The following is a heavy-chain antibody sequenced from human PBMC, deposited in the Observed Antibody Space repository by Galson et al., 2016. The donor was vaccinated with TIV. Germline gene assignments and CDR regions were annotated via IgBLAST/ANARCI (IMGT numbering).Heavy chain of an antibody. Sequence: SVKVSGKASGYTFTEYYIHWVRQAPGQGLEWMGWINPNSGGTMYAQKFQDWVTMTRDTSITTAYMELSRLKSDDTAVYYCAKIGQEHDAFDIWGQGTMVTVFS. D-gene: IGHD1/OR15-1a*01. V-gene: IGHV1-2*04. CDR3: AKIGQEHDAFDI. J-gene: IGHJ3*02. CDR1: GYTFTEYY. CDR2: INPNSGGT.